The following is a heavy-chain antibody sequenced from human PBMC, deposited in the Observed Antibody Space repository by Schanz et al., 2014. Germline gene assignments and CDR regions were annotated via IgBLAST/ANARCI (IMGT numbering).Heavy chain of an antibody. CDR3: ARDPYSASYFPSPPLYGLDV. V-gene: IGHV1-46*01. J-gene: IGHJ6*02. Sequence: QVQLVQSGAEVKKPGASVKVSCKSSGYTFTDYHIHWVRQAPGQGLEWMATINPSGGSTSFAQKFQGRVTMTRATSTSTVNMELTSLRSEDTAVYYCARDPYSASYFPSPPLYGLDVWGQGTTVTVSS. CDR1: GYTFTDYH. CDR2: INPSGGST. D-gene: IGHD1-26*01.